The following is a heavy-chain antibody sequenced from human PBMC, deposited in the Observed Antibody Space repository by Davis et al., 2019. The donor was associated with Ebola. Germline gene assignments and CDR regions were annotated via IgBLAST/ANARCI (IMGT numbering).Heavy chain of an antibody. J-gene: IGHJ2*01. Sequence: PSETLSLTCDVSGYSVSSGDYWAWIRQSPGKGLEWNGSLYNSVSTYYKPSLKSRVTISVDSSKNQFSLELRSVTDADTAVYYCARNKSSVPPSGFFDLWGRGALVTVSS. CDR2: LYNSVST. V-gene: IGHV4-38-2*01. D-gene: IGHD1/OR15-1a*01. CDR1: GYSVSSGDY. CDR3: ARNKSSVPPSGFFDL.